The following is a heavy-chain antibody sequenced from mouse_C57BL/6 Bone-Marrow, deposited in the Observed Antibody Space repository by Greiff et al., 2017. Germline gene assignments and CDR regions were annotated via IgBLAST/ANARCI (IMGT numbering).Heavy chain of an antibody. CDR2: ISYDGSN. Sequence: EVKLQESGPGLVKPSQSLSLTCSVTGYSITSGYYWNWIRQLPGNKLEWMGYISYDGSNNYNPSLKNRISITRDTSKNQFFLKLNSVTTEDTATYYCARESFKLGREYWYFDVWGTGTTVTVSS. CDR3: ARESFKLGREYWYFDV. J-gene: IGHJ1*03. V-gene: IGHV3-6*01. CDR1: GYSITSGYY. D-gene: IGHD4-1*01.